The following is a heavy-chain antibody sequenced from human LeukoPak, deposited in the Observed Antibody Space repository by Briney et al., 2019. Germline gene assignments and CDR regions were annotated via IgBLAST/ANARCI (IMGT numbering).Heavy chain of an antibody. CDR3: ARVFNYYDSSGYYGY. CDR2: INHSGST. J-gene: IGHJ4*02. D-gene: IGHD3-22*01. Sequence: SETLSLTCAVYGGSFSGYYWSWIRQPPGKGLEWIGEINHSGSTNYNPSLKSRVTISVDTSKNQFSLKLSSVTAADTAVYHCARVFNYYDSSGYYGYWGQGTLDTVSS. V-gene: IGHV4-34*01. CDR1: GGSFSGYY.